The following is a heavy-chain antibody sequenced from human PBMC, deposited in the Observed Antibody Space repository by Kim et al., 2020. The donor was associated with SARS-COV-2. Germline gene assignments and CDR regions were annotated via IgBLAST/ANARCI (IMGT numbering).Heavy chain of an antibody. CDR3: AKGDGSSGWAYYYYYGMDV. CDR1: GFTFSSYG. D-gene: IGHD6-19*01. J-gene: IGHJ6*02. Sequence: GGSLRLSCAASGFTFSSYGMHWVRQAPGKGLEWVAVISYDGSNKYYADSVKGRFTISRDNSKNTLYLQMNSLRAEDTAVYYCAKGDGSSGWAYYYYYGMDVWGQGTTVTVSS. V-gene: IGHV3-30*18. CDR2: ISYDGSNK.